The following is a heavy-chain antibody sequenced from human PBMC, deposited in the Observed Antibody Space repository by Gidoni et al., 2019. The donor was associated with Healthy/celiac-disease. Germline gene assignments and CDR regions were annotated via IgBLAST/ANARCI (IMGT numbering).Heavy chain of an antibody. CDR2: IYYSGST. CDR1: GGSLHRGGYY. V-gene: IGHV4-31*03. J-gene: IGHJ5*02. CDR3: AREVRGYCTNGVCYLDWFDP. D-gene: IGHD2-8*01. Sequence: VPLQESGPGLVKPSQTLSLPFTVSGGSLHRGGYYLSWIRQHPGKGLEWIGYIYYSGSTYYNPSLKSRVTISVDTSKNQFSLKLSSVTAADTAVYYCAREVRGYCTNGVCYLDWFDPWGQGTLVTVSS.